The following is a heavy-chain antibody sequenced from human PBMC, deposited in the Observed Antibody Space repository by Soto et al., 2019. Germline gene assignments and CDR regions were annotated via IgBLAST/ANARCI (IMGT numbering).Heavy chain of an antibody. CDR1: GYTFTSYY. Sequence: ASVKVSCKASGYTFTSYYMHWVRQAPGQGLEWMGIITPSGGSTSYAQKSQGRVTMTRDTSTSTVCMELSSLRSEDTAVYYCARISSGIAAAGLRYFDYWGQGTLVTVSS. J-gene: IGHJ4*02. D-gene: IGHD6-13*01. CDR3: ARISSGIAAAGLRYFDY. V-gene: IGHV1-46*01. CDR2: ITPSGGST.